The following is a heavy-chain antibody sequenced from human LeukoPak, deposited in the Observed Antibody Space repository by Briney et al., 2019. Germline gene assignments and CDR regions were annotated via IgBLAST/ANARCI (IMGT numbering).Heavy chain of an antibody. V-gene: IGHV4-61*08. CDR2: IYYSGST. CDR1: GGSISSGDYY. Sequence: SQTLSLTCTVSGGSISSGDYYWSWIRQPPGKGLEWIGYIYYSGSTNYNPSLKSRVTISVDTSKNQFSLKLSSVTAADTAVYYCARGVPYYYDSSGYYAGYYFDYWGQGTLVTVSS. CDR3: ARGVPYYYDSSGYYAGYYFDY. J-gene: IGHJ4*02. D-gene: IGHD3-22*01.